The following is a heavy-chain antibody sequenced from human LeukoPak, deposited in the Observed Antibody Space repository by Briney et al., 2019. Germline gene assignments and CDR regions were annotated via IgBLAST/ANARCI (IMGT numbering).Heavy chain of an antibody. CDR1: GYTFTGYY. D-gene: IGHD3-3*01. CDR2: INPNSGGT. J-gene: IGHJ3*02. V-gene: IGHV1-2*02. CDR3: ARASPYDFWSGYYAFDI. Sequence: ASVKVSCKASGYTFTGYYMHWVRQAPGQGLEWMGWINPNSGGTNYAQKFQGRVTMTRDTSISTAYMELSRLRSDDTAVYYCARASPYDFWSGYYAFDIWGQGTMVTVSS.